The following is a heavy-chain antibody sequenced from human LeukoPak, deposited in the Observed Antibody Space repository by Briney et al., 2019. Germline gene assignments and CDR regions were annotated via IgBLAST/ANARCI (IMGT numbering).Heavy chain of an antibody. V-gene: IGHV4-34*01. Sequence: SETLSLTCAVHGGSFSGYYWNWIRQPPGKGLEWIGEINHSGSTNYNPSLKSRVTISVGTSKNQFSLKLSSVTAADTAVYYCARRYYYESSRDYWGQGTLVTVSS. CDR3: ARRYYYESSRDY. D-gene: IGHD3-22*01. J-gene: IGHJ4*02. CDR2: INHSGST. CDR1: GGSFSGYY.